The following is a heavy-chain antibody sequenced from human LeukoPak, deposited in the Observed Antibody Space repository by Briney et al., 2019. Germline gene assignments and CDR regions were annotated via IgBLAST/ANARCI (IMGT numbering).Heavy chain of an antibody. Sequence: GGSLRLSCSASGFTFSSYAMHWVRKAPGKGLESVSAISSNGGSTYYADSVKGRFNISRDNSKNTLYLQMSSLRAEDTAVYYCVKQLGDSSSWYFHFDYWGQGTLVTVSS. CDR3: VKQLGDSSSWYFHFDY. J-gene: IGHJ4*02. CDR2: ISSNGGST. CDR1: GFTFSSYA. V-gene: IGHV3-64D*06. D-gene: IGHD6-13*01.